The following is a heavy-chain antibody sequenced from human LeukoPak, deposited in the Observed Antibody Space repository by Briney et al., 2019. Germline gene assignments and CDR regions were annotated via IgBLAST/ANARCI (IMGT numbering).Heavy chain of an antibody. V-gene: IGHV1-69*06. J-gene: IGHJ4*02. CDR2: GIPIFSSA. CDR1: GDTFSTYG. CDR3: AREFLDYGDKPFSSYFDY. D-gene: IGHD4-17*01. Sequence: SSVKVSFKSSGDTFSTYGISWVRQAPGQGLEWMGGGIPIFSSANYSQNFHRRGTVTSDKSTRTAYLELSSLRSEDTAVYYCAREFLDYGDKPFSSYFDYWGQGTLVTASS.